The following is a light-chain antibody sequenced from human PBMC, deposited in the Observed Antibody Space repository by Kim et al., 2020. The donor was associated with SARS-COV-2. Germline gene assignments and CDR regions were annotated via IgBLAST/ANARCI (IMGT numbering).Light chain of an antibody. CDR3: QQYRTFSYT. V-gene: IGKV1-5*01. Sequence: GDRVTITRRTSQSITRWLAWYQQKAGKAPKLLIYDASSLESGVPSMYSGSGSGTDFTLTISSLQPDDFASYHCQQYRTFSYTFGHETKLEI. J-gene: IGKJ2*01. CDR2: DAS. CDR1: QSITRW.